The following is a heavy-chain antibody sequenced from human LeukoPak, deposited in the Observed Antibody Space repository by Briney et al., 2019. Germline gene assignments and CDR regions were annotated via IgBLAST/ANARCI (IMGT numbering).Heavy chain of an antibody. Sequence: GGSLRLSGAASGFTFSSYSMNWVRQAPGKGLEWVSSISSSSSYIYYTDSVKGRFTISRDNAKNSLYLQMNSLRAEDTAVYYCARDTQNYFDYWGQGTLVTVSS. CDR1: GFTFSSYS. V-gene: IGHV3-21*01. CDR3: ARDTQNYFDY. CDR2: ISSSSSYI. J-gene: IGHJ4*02.